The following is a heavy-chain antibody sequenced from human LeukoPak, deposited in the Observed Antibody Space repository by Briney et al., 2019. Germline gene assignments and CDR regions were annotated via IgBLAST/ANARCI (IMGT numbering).Heavy chain of an antibody. CDR3: ATLISGWSLY. CDR2: ISGSGGST. Sequence: PGGSLRLSCAASGFTFSSYAMSWVRQAPGKGLEWVSAISGSGGSTYYADSVKGRFTISRDNAKNTLCLQMNSLRAEDTAVYYCATLISGWSLYWGQGTLVTVSS. D-gene: IGHD6-19*01. V-gene: IGHV3-23*01. CDR1: GFTFSSYA. J-gene: IGHJ4*02.